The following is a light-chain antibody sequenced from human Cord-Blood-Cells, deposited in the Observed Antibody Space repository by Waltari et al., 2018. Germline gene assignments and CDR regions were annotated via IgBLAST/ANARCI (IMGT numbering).Light chain of an antibody. Sequence: EIQMTQTPSSLSASVADSVTITGRASQSISSYLNCYQQKPGKAPKLLIYAASSLQSGVPSRFSGSGSGTDFTLTISSLQREGFAAYYCQQSDSTPWTFEHGTKVEIK. CDR2: AAS. V-gene: IGKV1-39*01. CDR3: QQSDSTPWT. J-gene: IGKJ1*01. CDR1: QSISSY.